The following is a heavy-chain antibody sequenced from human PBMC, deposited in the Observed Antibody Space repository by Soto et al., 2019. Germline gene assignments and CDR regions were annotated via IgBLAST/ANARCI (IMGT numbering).Heavy chain of an antibody. J-gene: IGHJ3*02. CDR3: SRGGFNHGFDI. Sequence: EEQLVESGGGLVQSGGSLRLSCAASEFTFSSYWMHWVRQAPGKGLVWVSRIDNDGRGTIYAESVKGRFTVTRDNTKNTLYLQMNSLRDEDTAVYYCSRGGFNHGFDIWGQGTMVTVSS. V-gene: IGHV3-74*01. CDR1: EFTFSSYW. CDR2: IDNDGRGT.